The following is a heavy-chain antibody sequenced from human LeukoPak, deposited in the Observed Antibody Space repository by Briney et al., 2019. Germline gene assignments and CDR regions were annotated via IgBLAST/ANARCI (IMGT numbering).Heavy chain of an antibody. Sequence: SETLSLTCAVYGGSFSGYYWSWIRQPPGKGLEWIGEINHSGSTNYNPSLKGRVTISVDTSKNQFSLKLSSVTAADTAVYYCARAPRSGGSCYFDYWGQGTLVTVSS. J-gene: IGHJ4*02. V-gene: IGHV4-34*01. CDR2: INHSGST. CDR1: GGSFSGYY. D-gene: IGHD2-15*01. CDR3: ARAPRSGGSCYFDY.